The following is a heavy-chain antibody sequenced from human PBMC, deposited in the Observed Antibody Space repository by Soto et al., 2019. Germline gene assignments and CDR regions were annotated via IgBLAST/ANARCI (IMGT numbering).Heavy chain of an antibody. Sequence: EVQLLASGGGLVQPGGSLRLSCAASGFTFSSYAMSWVRQAPGKGLEWVSAISGSGGSTYYADSVKGRFTISRDHSKNTLYLQMNSLRAEDTAVYYCAKDRNNWNEVFYYWGQGTLVTVSS. V-gene: IGHV3-23*01. CDR1: GFTFSSYA. CDR3: AKDRNNWNEVFYY. CDR2: ISGSGGST. D-gene: IGHD1-20*01. J-gene: IGHJ4*02.